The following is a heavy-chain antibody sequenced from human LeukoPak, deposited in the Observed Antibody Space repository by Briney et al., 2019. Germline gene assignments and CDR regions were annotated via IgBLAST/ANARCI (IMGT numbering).Heavy chain of an antibody. J-gene: IGHJ4*02. CDR2: IYYSGST. V-gene: IGHV4-59*01. D-gene: IGHD1-26*01. CDR1: GGSISSYY. Sequence: PSETLSLTCTVSGGSISSYYWSWIRQPPGKGLEWMGYIYYSGSTNYNPSLKSRVTISVDASKNQFSLKLSSVTAADTAVYYCARDSGSYFGFDYWGQGTLVTVSS. CDR3: ARDSGSYFGFDY.